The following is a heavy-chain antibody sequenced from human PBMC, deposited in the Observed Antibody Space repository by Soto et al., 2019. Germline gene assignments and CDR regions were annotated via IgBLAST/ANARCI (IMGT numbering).Heavy chain of an antibody. D-gene: IGHD2-2*01. CDR2: IYPGDSDT. CDR1: GYSFTSYW. V-gene: IGHV5-51*01. J-gene: IGHJ4*02. Sequence: GESLKISCKGSGYSFTSYWIGWVRQMPGKGLEWMGIIYPGDSDTRYSPSFQGQVTISAGKSISTAYLQWSSLKASDTAMYYCARLGGYCSSTKCYGGGDYWGQGTQVTVSS. CDR3: ARLGGYCSSTKCYGGGDY.